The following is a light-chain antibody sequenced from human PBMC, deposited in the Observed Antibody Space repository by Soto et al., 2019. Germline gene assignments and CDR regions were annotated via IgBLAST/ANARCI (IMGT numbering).Light chain of an antibody. J-gene: IGKJ1*01. CDR1: QTISSNN. CDR2: GTS. V-gene: IGKV3-20*01. CDR3: QQYGSWT. Sequence: EIVLTQSPGTLSVSPGERATLSCRASQTISSNNLAWYQQKPGQAPSLLIYGTSSRATGIPDRFSGSGSGTHLNLNISSLEPEDSAIYYCQQYGSWTFGQGTKVEI.